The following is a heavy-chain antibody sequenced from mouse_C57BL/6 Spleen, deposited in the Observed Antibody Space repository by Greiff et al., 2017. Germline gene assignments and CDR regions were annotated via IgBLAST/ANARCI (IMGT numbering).Heavy chain of an antibody. CDR3: ASGLRDWYFDV. CDR1: GYAFSSSW. V-gene: IGHV1-82*01. J-gene: IGHJ1*03. D-gene: IGHD2-2*01. CDR2: IYPGDGDT. Sequence: QVQLQQSGPELVKPGASVKISCKASGYAFSSSWMNWVKQRPGKGLEWIGRIYPGDGDTNYNGKFKGKATLTADKSSSTAYMQLSSLTSEDSAVYFCASGLRDWYFDVWGTGTTVTVSS.